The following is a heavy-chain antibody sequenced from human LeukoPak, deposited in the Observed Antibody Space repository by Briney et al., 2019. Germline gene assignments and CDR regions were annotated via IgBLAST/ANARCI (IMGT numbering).Heavy chain of an antibody. CDR2: INPDGSGK. CDR3: ARVIRGYSYGPLGY. D-gene: IGHD5-18*01. Sequence: GGSLRLACEVSGFIPINWWMDWVRQAPGKGLEWVASINPDGSGKYYVDSVKGRFTISRDNSKNTLYLQMNSLRAEDTAVYYCARVIRGYSYGPLGYWGQGTLVTVSS. CDR1: GFIPINWW. J-gene: IGHJ4*02. V-gene: IGHV3-7*01.